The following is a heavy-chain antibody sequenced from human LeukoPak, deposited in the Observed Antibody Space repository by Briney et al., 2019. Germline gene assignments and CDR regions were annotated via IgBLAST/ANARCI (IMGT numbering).Heavy chain of an antibody. CDR3: ARRSAPALLDY. Sequence: GESPKISCKGSGYSFTSYWSGWVRQMPGKGLEWMGIIYPGDSDTRYSPSFQGQVTISADKSISTAYLQWSSLKASGTAMYYCARRSAPALLDYWGQGTLVTVSS. D-gene: IGHD3-3*02. J-gene: IGHJ4*02. CDR1: GYSFTSYW. V-gene: IGHV5-51*01. CDR2: IYPGDSDT.